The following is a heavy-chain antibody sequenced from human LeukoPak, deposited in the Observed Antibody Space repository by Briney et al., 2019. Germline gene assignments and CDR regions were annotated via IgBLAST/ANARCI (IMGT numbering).Heavy chain of an antibody. CDR1: GFTFSSYG. CDR2: IRYDGSNK. D-gene: IGHD2/OR15-2a*01. V-gene: IGHV3-30*02. Sequence: GGSLRLSCAASGFTFSSYGMHWVRQAPGKGLEWVAFIRYDGSNKYYADSVKGRFTISRDNSKNTLYLQMNSLRAEDTAVYYCAKGDSIIHLIDYWGQGTLVTVSS. J-gene: IGHJ4*02. CDR3: AKGDSIIHLIDY.